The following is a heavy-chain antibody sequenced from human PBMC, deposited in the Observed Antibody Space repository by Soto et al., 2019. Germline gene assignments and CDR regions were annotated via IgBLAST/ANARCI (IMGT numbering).Heavy chain of an antibody. V-gene: IGHV1-46*01. D-gene: IGHD6-13*01. CDR3: VRDKYSTTWSPAY. CDR2: INPSGGST. Sequence: QVQLVQSGAEVKNPGASVKVSCRASGYTFISYFMHWVRQAPGQGLEWMGVINPSGGSTTYAQKFQGRVTVTRDTSTSTVYMELSSLSSEDTAFYFCVRDKYSTTWSPAYWGQGTLVTVSS. CDR1: GYTFISYF. J-gene: IGHJ4*02.